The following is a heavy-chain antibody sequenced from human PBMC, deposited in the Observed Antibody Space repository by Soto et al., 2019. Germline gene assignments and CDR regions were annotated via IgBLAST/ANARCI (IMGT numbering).Heavy chain of an antibody. CDR3: ARTLGGAEYLQF. Sequence: QVQLVQSGAEVKKPGASVTVSCKASGYTFTGYYIYWVRQAPGQGLEWMGRINSNTGATRYAQRFQGKVTMTSDTSINTAYMELRSLKSNDTAVYYCARTLGGAEYLQFLGQGTLVTVSS. V-gene: IGHV1-2*06. CDR2: INSNTGAT. J-gene: IGHJ1*01. CDR1: GYTFTGYY. D-gene: IGHD3-16*01.